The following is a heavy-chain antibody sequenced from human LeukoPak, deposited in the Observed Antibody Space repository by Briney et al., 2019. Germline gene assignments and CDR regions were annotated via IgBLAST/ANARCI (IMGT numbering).Heavy chain of an antibody. CDR1: GYSFTTYW. CDR3: ASNHDDCSGGTCSFDP. J-gene: IGHJ5*02. Sequence: GESLKISCKGSGYSFTTYWIAWVRQMPGKGLECMGIIYPGDSDTRYSPSFQGQVTISADKSISTAYLQWSSLKASDTAMYYCASNHDDCSGGTCSFDPWGQGTLVTVSS. CDR2: IYPGDSDT. D-gene: IGHD2-15*01. V-gene: IGHV5-51*01.